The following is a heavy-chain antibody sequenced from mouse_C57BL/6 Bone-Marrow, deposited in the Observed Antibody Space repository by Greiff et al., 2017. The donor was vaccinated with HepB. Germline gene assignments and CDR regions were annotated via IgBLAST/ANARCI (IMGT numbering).Heavy chain of an antibody. J-gene: IGHJ1*03. D-gene: IGHD1-1*01. V-gene: IGHV5-17*01. CDR3: ARKILRYWYWDV. CDR1: GFTFRSYG. Sequence: DVKLVESGGDLVKPGGSLKLSCAASGFTFRSYGMSWVRQTPDKRLEWVAYISSGSSTIYYADTVKGRFTISRDNAKNTLFLQRTSLRSEDTAMYYCARKILRYWYWDVWGTGTTVTVAS. CDR2: ISSGSSTI.